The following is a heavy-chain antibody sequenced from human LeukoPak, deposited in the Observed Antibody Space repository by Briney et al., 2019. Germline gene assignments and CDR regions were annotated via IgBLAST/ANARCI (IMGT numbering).Heavy chain of an antibody. J-gene: IGHJ4*02. CDR3: ARPYCSSTSCYSPLDY. V-gene: IGHV5-51*01. CDR1: GYSFTTYW. CDR2: IYPGDSDT. Sequence: GESLKISCKGSGYSFTTYWIGWVRQMPGKGLEWMGIIYPGDSDTRYSPSFQGQVTISADKSISTAYLQWSSLRASDTAMYYCARPYCSSTSCYSPLDYWGQGTLVTVSS. D-gene: IGHD2-2*02.